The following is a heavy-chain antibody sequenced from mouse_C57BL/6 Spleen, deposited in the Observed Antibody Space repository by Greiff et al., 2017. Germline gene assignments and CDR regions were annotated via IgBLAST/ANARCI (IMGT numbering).Heavy chain of an antibody. CDR3: ASYYYGSSYYFDY. V-gene: IGHV3-6*01. D-gene: IGHD1-1*01. CDR1: GYSITSGYY. Sequence: EVQRVESGPGLVKPSQSLSLTCSVTGYSITSGYYWNWIRQFPGNKLEWMGYISYDGSNNYNPSLKNRISITRDTSKNQFFLKLNSVTTEDTATYYCASYYYGSSYYFDYWGQGTTLTVSS. CDR2: ISYDGSN. J-gene: IGHJ2*01.